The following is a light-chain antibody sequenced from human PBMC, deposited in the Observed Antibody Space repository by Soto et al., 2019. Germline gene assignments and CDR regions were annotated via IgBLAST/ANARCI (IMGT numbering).Light chain of an antibody. J-gene: IGKJ1*01. CDR3: QQYINAPQT. CDR1: QSVLYSPNSKNY. Sequence: DIVMTQSPDSLAVSLGERATINWKSSQSVLYSPNSKNYLAWYQQKPGQPPKLLVYWASTRESGVPDRFSGSGSETDFTLTINSLQAEDVSVYYCQQYINAPQTFGQGTKVDIK. V-gene: IGKV4-1*01. CDR2: WAS.